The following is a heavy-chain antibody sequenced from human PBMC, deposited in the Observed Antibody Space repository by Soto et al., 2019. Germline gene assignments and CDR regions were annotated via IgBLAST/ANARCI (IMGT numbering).Heavy chain of an antibody. D-gene: IGHD1-26*01. V-gene: IGHV3-30*18. CDR2: ISYDGSNK. CDR1: GFTFNNYG. Sequence: GGSLRLSCAASGFTFNNYGMHWVRQAPGKGLEWVAVISYDGSNKYYADSVKGRFSISRDNSKNTLYLQVNSLRAEDTAVYYCGKGRSYYYYYGVDVWGQGTTVTVSS. J-gene: IGHJ6*02. CDR3: GKGRSYYYYYGVDV.